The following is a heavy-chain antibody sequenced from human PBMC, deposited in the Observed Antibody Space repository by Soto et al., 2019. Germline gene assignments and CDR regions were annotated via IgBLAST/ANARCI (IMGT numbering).Heavy chain of an antibody. D-gene: IGHD6-13*01. CDR3: ARRAAAGRSFDY. CDR1: GFTFSDYY. V-gene: IGHV3-11*01. CDR2: ISSSGNSI. J-gene: IGHJ4*02. Sequence: QVQLVESGGGLVKPGGSLSLSCAASGFTFSDYYMTWIRQAPGKGLEWVSYISSSGNSIYYADSARGRFTVSRDNAKNSLFLQMNSLRAEDTAVYYCARRAAAGRSFDYWGLGTLVTVSS.